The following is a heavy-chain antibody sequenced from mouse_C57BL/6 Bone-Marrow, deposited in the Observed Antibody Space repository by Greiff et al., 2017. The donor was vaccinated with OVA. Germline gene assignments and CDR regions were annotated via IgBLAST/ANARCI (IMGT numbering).Heavy chain of an antibody. J-gene: IGHJ4*01. CDR2: IYPSIGIT. CDR1: GYTFPSHG. V-gene: IGHV1-81*01. Sequence: VQLQQSGAELARPGASVKLSCKASGYTFPSHGISWVKQRTGQGLEWIGVIYPSIGITFYTEKFKGKATLTADKSSSTAYMELRSLTSEDTAVYYCARDHSFYAMDYWGQGTSVTVSS. CDR3: ARDHSFYAMDY.